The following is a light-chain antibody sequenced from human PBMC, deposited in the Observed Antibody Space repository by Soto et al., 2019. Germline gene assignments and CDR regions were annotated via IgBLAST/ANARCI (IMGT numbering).Light chain of an antibody. CDR1: HSVHRN. J-gene: IGKJ1*01. Sequence: ETVRTQSPASLSVSPGERATLSCRASHSVHRNFAGYQQRPGQAPRLLISDSSTRATGIPDRVSGSGSGNEFTLTINLLQPEDSAVYYWQHYNNWPRTFGQGTKVDIK. CDR3: QHYNNWPRT. CDR2: DSS. V-gene: IGKV3-15*01.